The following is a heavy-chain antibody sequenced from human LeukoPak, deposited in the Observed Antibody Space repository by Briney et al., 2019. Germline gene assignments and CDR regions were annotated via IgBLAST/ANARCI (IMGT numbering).Heavy chain of an antibody. CDR3: ARDPKLNYYDSSGPVDY. Sequence: ASVKVSCKASGYTFTSYGISWVRQAPGQGLEGMGWISAYNGNTNYAQKLQGRVTITTDTSTSTAYMELRSLRSDDTAVYYCARDPKLNYYDSSGPVDYWGQGTLVTVSS. CDR1: GYTFTSYG. J-gene: IGHJ4*02. CDR2: ISAYNGNT. V-gene: IGHV1-18*01. D-gene: IGHD3-22*01.